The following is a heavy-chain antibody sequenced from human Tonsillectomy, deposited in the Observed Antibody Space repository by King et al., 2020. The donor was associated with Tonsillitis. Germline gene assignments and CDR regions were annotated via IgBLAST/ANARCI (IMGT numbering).Heavy chain of an antibody. J-gene: IGHJ4*02. Sequence: VQLVESGGGLVQPGESLRLSCAASGFNFNTHSMNWVRQAPGKGLEWVSYISGSGSTISYADSVKGRFSISRDNATNSLYLQINSLRAEDTAVYYCARDLRQWLAIDYWGQGILVTVSS. CDR2: ISGSGSTI. D-gene: IGHD6-19*01. CDR1: GFNFNTHS. CDR3: ARDLRQWLAIDY. V-gene: IGHV3-48*01.